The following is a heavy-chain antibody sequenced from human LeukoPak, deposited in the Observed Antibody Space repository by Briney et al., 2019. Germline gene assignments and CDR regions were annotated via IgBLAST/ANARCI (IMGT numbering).Heavy chain of an antibody. CDR3: ARGSVLRFLEWLFDY. CDR2: INHSGST. J-gene: IGHJ4*02. CDR1: GGSFSGYY. V-gene: IGHV4-34*01. D-gene: IGHD3-3*01. Sequence: SETLSLTCAVYGGSFSGYYWSWIRQPPGKGLEWIGEINHSGSTNYNPSLKSRVTISVDTSKNQFSLKLSSVTAADTAVYYCARGSVLRFLEWLFDYWGQGTLVTVSS.